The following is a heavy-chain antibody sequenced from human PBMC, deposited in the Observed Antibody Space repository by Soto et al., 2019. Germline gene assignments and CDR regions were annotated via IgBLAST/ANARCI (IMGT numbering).Heavy chain of an antibody. J-gene: IGHJ6*02. V-gene: IGHV4-34*01. CDR2: INHSGST. CDR1: GGSFSGYY. D-gene: IGHD3-3*01. CDR3: ARNGSYYDFWSGYYFGGGMDV. Sequence: SETLSLTCAVYGGSFSGYYCSWIRQPPGKGLEWIGEINHSGSTNYNPSLKSRVTISVDTSKNQFSLKLSSVTAADTAVYYCARNGSYYDFWSGYYFGGGMDVWGQGTTVTVSS.